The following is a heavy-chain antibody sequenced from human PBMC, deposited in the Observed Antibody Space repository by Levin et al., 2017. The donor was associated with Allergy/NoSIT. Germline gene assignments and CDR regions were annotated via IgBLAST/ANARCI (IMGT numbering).Heavy chain of an antibody. V-gene: IGHV4-59*01. Sequence: ASETLSLTCTVSGGSISSYYWSWIRQPPGKGLEWIGYIYYSGSTNYNPSLKSRVTISVDTSKNQFSLKLSSVTAADTAVYYCASSRPQQLVPLLPDYWGQGTLVTVSS. CDR3: ASSRPQQLVPLLPDY. CDR1: GGSISSYY. J-gene: IGHJ4*02. CDR2: IYYSGST. D-gene: IGHD6-6*01.